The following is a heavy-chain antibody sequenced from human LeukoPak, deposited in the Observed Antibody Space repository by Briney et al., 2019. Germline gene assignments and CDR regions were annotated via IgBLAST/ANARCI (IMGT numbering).Heavy chain of an antibody. CDR2: INPNSGGT. J-gene: IGHJ4*02. D-gene: IGHD2-2*01. V-gene: IGHV1-2*02. CDR3: AREGDPYIVVLPAATGY. CDR1: GYTFTGYY. Sequence: ASVKVSCKASGYTFTGYYMHWVRQAPGQGLEWMGWINPNSGGTNYAQKFQGRVTMTRDTSISTAYMELSRLRSDDTAVYYCAREGDPYIVVLPAATGYWGEGTLVTVSS.